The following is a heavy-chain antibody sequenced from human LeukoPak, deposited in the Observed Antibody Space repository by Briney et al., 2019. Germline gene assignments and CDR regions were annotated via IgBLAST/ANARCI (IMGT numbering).Heavy chain of an antibody. CDR2: INQDGSVK. Sequence: GGSLRLSCAASGFTFTTYWMSWVRQAPGKGLEWVANINQDGSVKHFVDSVKGRFTISGDNAQNSLFLQMNSLRAEDTAVYYCARWGGGFDYWGQGTLVTVSS. CDR1: GFTFTTYW. J-gene: IGHJ4*02. V-gene: IGHV3-7*04. D-gene: IGHD3-16*01. CDR3: ARWGGGFDY.